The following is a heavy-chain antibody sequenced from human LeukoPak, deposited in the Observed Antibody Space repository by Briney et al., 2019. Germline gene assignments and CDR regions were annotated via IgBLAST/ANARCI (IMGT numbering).Heavy chain of an antibody. D-gene: IGHD3-22*01. Sequence: PSETLSLACTVSGRSISSYYWSWIRQPAGEGREWFGRIYTSGTTNYNPSRKSPVTMSIDTSKNQFSLKLSSVTAADTAVYDCASTTYFYDSSGYYFLDYWGQGTLVTVSS. CDR2: IYTSGTT. J-gene: IGHJ4*02. CDR3: ASTTYFYDSSGYYFLDY. V-gene: IGHV4-4*07. CDR1: GRSISSYY.